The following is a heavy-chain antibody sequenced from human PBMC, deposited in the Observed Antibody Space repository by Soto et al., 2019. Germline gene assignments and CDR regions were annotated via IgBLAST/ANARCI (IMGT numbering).Heavy chain of an antibody. J-gene: IGHJ6*02. CDR2: INHSGST. CDR3: ARGRWRYGMDV. Sequence: QVQLQQWGAGLLKPSETLSLTCAVYGGSFSGYYWSWIRQPPGKGLEWIGEINHSGSTNYNPSLKSRVTISVDTSKNQFSLKLSSVTAADTAVYYCARGRWRYGMDVWGQGTTVTVSS. CDR1: GGSFSGYY. V-gene: IGHV4-34*01.